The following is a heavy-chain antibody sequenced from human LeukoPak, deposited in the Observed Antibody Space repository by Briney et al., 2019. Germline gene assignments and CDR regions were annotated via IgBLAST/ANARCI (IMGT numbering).Heavy chain of an antibody. J-gene: IGHJ4*02. CDR2: ISSTSSSI. V-gene: IGHV3-48*01. CDR1: GFTFRSYS. CDR3: ARDDLTNGYNGNY. D-gene: IGHD5-24*01. Sequence: GGSLRLSCAASGFTFRSYSMNWVRQAPGKGLEWVSYISSTSSSIYYADSVKGRFTISRDNAKNSLNLQMNSLRAEDTAVYYCARDDLTNGYNGNYWGQGTLVTVS.